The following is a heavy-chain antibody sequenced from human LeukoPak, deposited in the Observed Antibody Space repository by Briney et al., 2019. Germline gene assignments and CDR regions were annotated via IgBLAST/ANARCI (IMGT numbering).Heavy chain of an antibody. J-gene: IGHJ4*02. CDR3: ASGGYSGYETYYFDY. CDR1: GGTFSSYA. D-gene: IGHD5-12*01. V-gene: IGHV1-69*13. CDR2: IIPIFGTA. Sequence: GASVKVSCKASGGTFSSYAISWVRQAPGQGLEWMGGIIPIFGTANYAQKFQGRVTITADESTSTAYMELSSLRSEDTAVYYCASGGYSGYETYYFDYWGQGTLATVSS.